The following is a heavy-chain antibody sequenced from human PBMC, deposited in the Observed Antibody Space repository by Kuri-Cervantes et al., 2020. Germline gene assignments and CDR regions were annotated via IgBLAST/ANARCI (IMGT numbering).Heavy chain of an antibody. Sequence: GESLKISCAASGFTVSSNYMSWVRQAPGKGLEWVANIKQDGSEKYYVDSVKGRFTISRDNAKNSLYLQMNSLRAEDTAVYYCARIREQGRIDYWGQGTLVTVSS. J-gene: IGHJ4*02. D-gene: IGHD1/OR15-1a*01. CDR3: ARIREQGRIDY. CDR1: GFTVSSNY. V-gene: IGHV3-7*01. CDR2: IKQDGSEK.